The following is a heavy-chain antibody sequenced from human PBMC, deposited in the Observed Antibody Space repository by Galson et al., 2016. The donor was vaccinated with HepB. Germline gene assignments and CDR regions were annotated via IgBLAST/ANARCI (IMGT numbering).Heavy chain of an antibody. D-gene: IGHD4-17*01. Sequence: SLRLSCAASGFTFSTSAMHRVRQAPGKGLEWVAVISYDGSNKYYGESVKARFTISRDNSKNTVYLQMNSLRGDDTAVYYCAKGGDNFDWFDSWGQGTLVTVSS. CDR2: ISYDGSNK. V-gene: IGHV3-30*18. CDR3: AKGGDNFDWFDS. CDR1: GFTFSTSA. J-gene: IGHJ5*01.